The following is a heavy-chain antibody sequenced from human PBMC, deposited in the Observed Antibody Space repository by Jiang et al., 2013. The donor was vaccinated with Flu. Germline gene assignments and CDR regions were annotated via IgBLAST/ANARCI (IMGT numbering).Heavy chain of an antibody. CDR3: AKEVGLAAALPRYYYYGMDV. CDR2: ISGSGGST. V-gene: IGHV3-23*01. Sequence: GLVQPGGSLRLSCAASGFTFSSYAMSWVRQAPGKGLEWVSAISGSGGSTYYADSVKGRFTISRDNSKNTLYLQMNSLRAEDTAVYYCAKEVGLAAALPRYYYYGMDVWGQGTTVTVSS. D-gene: IGHD6-13*01. J-gene: IGHJ6*02. CDR1: GFTFSSYA.